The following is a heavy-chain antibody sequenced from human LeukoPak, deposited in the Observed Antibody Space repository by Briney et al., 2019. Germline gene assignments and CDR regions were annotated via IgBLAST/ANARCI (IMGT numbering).Heavy chain of an antibody. CDR2: ISGDGRST. Sequence: GGSLRLSCVASGFTFSNYWIHWVRQAPGKGLVWVSRISGDGRSTDYADSVKGRFTISRDNAKNTLSLQMNSLRAEDTAVYYCVRGGVDYWGQGTLVTVSS. D-gene: IGHD3-16*01. CDR3: VRGGVDY. J-gene: IGHJ4*02. CDR1: GFTFSNYW. V-gene: IGHV3-74*01.